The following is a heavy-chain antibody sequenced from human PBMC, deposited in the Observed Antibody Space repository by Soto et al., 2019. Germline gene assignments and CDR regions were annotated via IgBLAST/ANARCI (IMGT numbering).Heavy chain of an antibody. D-gene: IGHD2-15*01. Sequence: QVQLVQSGAEVKKPGASVKVSCKASGYTFTSYDINWVRQATGQGLEWMGWMNPNSGNTGYAQKFQGRVTMTRNTXIXTXXMELSSLRSEDTAVYYCARVIVGYCSGGSCLGWDYWGQGTLVTVSS. V-gene: IGHV1-8*01. J-gene: IGHJ4*02. CDR3: ARVIVGYCSGGSCLGWDY. CDR1: GYTFTSYD. CDR2: MNPNSGNT.